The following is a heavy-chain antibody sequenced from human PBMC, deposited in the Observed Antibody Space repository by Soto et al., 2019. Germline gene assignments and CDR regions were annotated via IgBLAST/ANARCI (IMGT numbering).Heavy chain of an antibody. CDR2: IRSQSDGGSG. J-gene: IGHJ1*01. CDR3: TTDSRTTVPEVRFAF. D-gene: IGHD4-17*01. CDR1: GFTFHNAW. Sequence: GGSLRLSCAASGFTFHNAWINWVRQPPGGGLEWVGRIRSQSDGGSGDYAAPVKGRFVVSRDDSKNMVYLQMNSLKIEDTAVYYCTTDSRTTVPEVRFAFRGHGTLVTVSS. V-gene: IGHV3-15*07.